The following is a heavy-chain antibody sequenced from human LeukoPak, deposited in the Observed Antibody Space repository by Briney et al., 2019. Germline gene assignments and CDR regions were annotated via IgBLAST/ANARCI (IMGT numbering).Heavy chain of an antibody. J-gene: IGHJ3*02. V-gene: IGHV4-34*01. CDR2: INHSGST. CDR3: ARDRGLLWFGVKGAFDI. CDR1: GGSFSGYY. Sequence: PSETLSLTCAVYGGSFSGYYWSWIRQPPGKGLEWIGEINHSGSTNYNPSLKSRVTISVDTSKNQFSLKLSSVTAADTAVYYCARDRGLLWFGVKGAFDIWGQGTMVTVSS. D-gene: IGHD3-10*01.